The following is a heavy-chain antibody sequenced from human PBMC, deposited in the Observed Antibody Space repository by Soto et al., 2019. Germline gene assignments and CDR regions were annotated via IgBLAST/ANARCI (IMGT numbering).Heavy chain of an antibody. Sequence: EVEVLESGGCLVQPGGSLRLSCAASGFTFSVYVMSWVSQAPGKGLEWVSSITSSGGGTYYADSVKGRFTVSRENSKNTVYLQMNSLRDEDTAVYYCAKLTAAWGQGTLVTVSS. CDR2: ITSSGGGT. J-gene: IGHJ1*01. D-gene: IGHD6-13*01. CDR3: AKLTAA. CDR1: GFTFSVYV. V-gene: IGHV3-23*01.